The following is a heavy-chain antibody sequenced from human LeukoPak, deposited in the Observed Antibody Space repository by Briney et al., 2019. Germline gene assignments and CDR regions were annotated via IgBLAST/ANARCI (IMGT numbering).Heavy chain of an antibody. CDR2: ISSNGGST. V-gene: IGHV3-64*01. D-gene: IGHD3-9*01. CDR3: ARAKTGYHPASFDY. J-gene: IGHJ4*02. CDR1: GFTFGSYA. Sequence: GGSLRLSCAASGFTFGSYAMHWVRQAPGKGLEYVSAISSNGGSTYYANSVKGRFTISRDNSKNTLYLQMGSLRAEDMAVYYCARAKTGYHPASFDYWGQETLVTVSS.